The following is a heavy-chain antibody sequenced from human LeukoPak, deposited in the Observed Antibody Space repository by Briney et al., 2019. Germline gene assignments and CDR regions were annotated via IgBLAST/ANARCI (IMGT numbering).Heavy chain of an antibody. CDR1: GFTFSSYA. J-gene: IGHJ4*02. CDR3: AKLGAPSDYYDNNYFDY. Sequence: GGSLRLSCAASGFTFSSYAMHWVRQAPGKGLEWVAVISYDGSNKYYADSVKGRFTISRDNSKNTLYLQMNSLRAEDTAVYYCAKLGAPSDYYDNNYFDYWGQGTLVTVSS. D-gene: IGHD4-17*01. V-gene: IGHV3-30-3*02. CDR2: ISYDGSNK.